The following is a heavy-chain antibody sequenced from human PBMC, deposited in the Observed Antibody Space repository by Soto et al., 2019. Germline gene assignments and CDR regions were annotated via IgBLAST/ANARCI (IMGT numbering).Heavy chain of an antibody. V-gene: IGHV4-4*07. J-gene: IGHJ4*02. D-gene: IGHD2-21*02. Sequence: SETLSLTCTVSGGSISSYYWSWIRQPAGKGLEWIGRIYTSGSTNYNPSLKSRVTMSVETSKNQFSLKLSSVTAADTAVYYCARDLVVVTAIANYFDYWGQGTLVTVSS. CDR2: IYTSGST. CDR3: ARDLVVVTAIANYFDY. CDR1: GGSISSYY.